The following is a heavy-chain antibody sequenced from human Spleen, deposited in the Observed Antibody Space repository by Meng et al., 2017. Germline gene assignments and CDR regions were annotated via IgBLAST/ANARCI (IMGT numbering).Heavy chain of an antibody. CDR1: GWSFSDYY. Sequence: QVQLQQWVAGLLKPSQTLSLTYVVSGWSFSDYYWSWIRQPPGKGLEWIGEINHSGSTNYNPSLESRATISVDTSQNNLSLKLSSVTAADSAVYYCARGPTTMAHDFDYWGQGTLVTVSS. D-gene: IGHD4-11*01. J-gene: IGHJ4*02. CDR2: INHSGST. V-gene: IGHV4-34*01. CDR3: ARGPTTMAHDFDY.